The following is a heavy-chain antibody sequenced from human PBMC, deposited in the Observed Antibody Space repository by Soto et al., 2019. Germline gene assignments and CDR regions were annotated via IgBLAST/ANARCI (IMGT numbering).Heavy chain of an antibody. V-gene: IGHV1-69*09. CDR2: INPLSGIS. D-gene: IGHD2-2*01. CDR1: GGTFVRHV. CDR3: ATPACAATWCSPSHNLDH. Sequence: QVQLVQSGAEVKKPESSVKVSCKTSGGTFVRHVISWVRQAPGQGPEWMGKINPLSGISNYAQKFQDRVTFNGDTDSSTAYMELSSLRSDDTAVYYCATPACAATWCSPSHNLDHWGQGTLVTVSS. J-gene: IGHJ4*02.